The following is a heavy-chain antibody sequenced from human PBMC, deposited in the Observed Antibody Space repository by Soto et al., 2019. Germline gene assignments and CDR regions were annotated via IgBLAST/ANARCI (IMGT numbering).Heavy chain of an antibody. CDR3: ARHGDIVVVPAAILGSDYYYYGMDV. J-gene: IGHJ6*02. CDR1: GYSFTSYW. Sequence: GEALKISCKGSGYSFTSYWISWVRQMPGKCLEGMWRIDRSDSYTTYTPSLQRHVTISADKYVSTAYLQWSSLKASDTAMYYCARHGDIVVVPAAILGSDYYYYGMDVWGQGTTVTVSS. V-gene: IGHV5-10-1*01. D-gene: IGHD2-2*02. CDR2: IDRSDSYT.